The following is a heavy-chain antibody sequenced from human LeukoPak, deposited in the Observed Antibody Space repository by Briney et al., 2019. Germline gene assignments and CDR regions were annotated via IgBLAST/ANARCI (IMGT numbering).Heavy chain of an antibody. D-gene: IGHD5/OR15-5a*01. V-gene: IGHV1-2*02. Sequence: ASVKLSCKASGYTFTGYYLHWVRQARGQGLEGVGWMNSQTGVTDCAESFQGRVTMTRDTSINTAYLALRSLRSDDTAVYYCARDGGVYADYDYWGEGTLVTVPS. CDR2: MNSQTGVT. CDR3: ARDGGVYADYDY. J-gene: IGHJ4*02. CDR1: GYTFTGYY.